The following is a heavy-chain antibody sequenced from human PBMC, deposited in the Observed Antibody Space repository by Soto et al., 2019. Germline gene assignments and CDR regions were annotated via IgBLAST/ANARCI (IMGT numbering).Heavy chain of an antibody. Sequence: QVQLQQWGAGLLKPSETLSLTCAVYGGSFSGYYWSWIRQPPGKGLEWIGEINHSGSTNYNPSLKNRVTISVDTSKNQFSLKLSSVTAADTAVYYCARRARITMVRGGYGMDVWGQGTTVTVSS. CDR2: INHSGST. D-gene: IGHD3-10*01. V-gene: IGHV4-34*01. CDR3: ARRARITMVRGGYGMDV. CDR1: GGSFSGYY. J-gene: IGHJ6*02.